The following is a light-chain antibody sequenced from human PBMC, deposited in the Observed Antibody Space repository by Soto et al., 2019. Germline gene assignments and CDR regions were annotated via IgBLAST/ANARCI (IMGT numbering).Light chain of an antibody. Sequence: QSALTQPPSASGSPGQSVTISCTGTSSDVGGYNFVSWYQQHPGKAHKLMIYEVSERPSGVPDRFSGYKSGNTASLTVSGLQAEDEADYYCSSYAGSTIVVFGGGTKLTVL. CDR3: SSYAGSTIVV. V-gene: IGLV2-8*01. J-gene: IGLJ2*01. CDR2: EVS. CDR1: SSDVGGYNF.